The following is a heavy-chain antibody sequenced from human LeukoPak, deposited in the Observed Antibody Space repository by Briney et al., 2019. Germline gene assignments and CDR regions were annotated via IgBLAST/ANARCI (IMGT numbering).Heavy chain of an antibody. D-gene: IGHD2-15*01. CDR2: IYYSGST. V-gene: IGHV4-59*12. J-gene: IGHJ4*02. CDR1: GDSISSYY. CDR3: ARGMRYPIF. Sequence: SETLSLTCTVSGDSISSYYWSWIRQPPGKGLEWIGYIYYSGSTNYNPSLKSRVTISVDTSKNQFSLKLSSVTAADTAVYYCARGMRYPIFWGQGTLVTVSS.